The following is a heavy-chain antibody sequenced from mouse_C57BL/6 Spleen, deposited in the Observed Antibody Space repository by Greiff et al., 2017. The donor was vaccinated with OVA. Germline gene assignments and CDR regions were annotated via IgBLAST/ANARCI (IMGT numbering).Heavy chain of an antibody. CDR3: VSFYYDYDFAWFAY. CDR2: IRSKSNNYAT. J-gene: IGHJ3*01. D-gene: IGHD2-4*01. V-gene: IGHV10-1*01. Sequence: EVQLVESGGGLVQPKGSLKLSCAASGFSFNTYAMNWVRQAPGKGLEWFARIRSKSNNYATYYADSVKDRFTISRDDSESMLYLQMNNLKTEDTAMYYCVSFYYDYDFAWFAYWGQGTLVTVSA. CDR1: GFSFNTYA.